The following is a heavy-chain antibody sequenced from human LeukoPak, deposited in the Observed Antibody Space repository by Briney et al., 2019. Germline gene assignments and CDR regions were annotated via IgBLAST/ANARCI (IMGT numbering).Heavy chain of an antibody. CDR1: GFTFSSYE. J-gene: IGHJ4*02. V-gene: IGHV3-48*03. CDR3: ARGSGSFDWNYGLDY. Sequence: GGSLRLSCAASGFTFSSYEMNWVRQAPGKGLEWVSYISSSGSTIYYADSVKGRFTISRDNSKNTLYLQMNSLRSEDTAVYYCARGSGSFDWNYGLDYWGQGTLLTVSS. D-gene: IGHD1-7*01. CDR2: ISSSGSTI.